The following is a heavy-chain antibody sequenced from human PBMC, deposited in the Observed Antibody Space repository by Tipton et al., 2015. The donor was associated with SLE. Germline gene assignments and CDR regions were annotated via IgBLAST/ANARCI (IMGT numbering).Heavy chain of an antibody. CDR3: AKDLPGVAVAGAPDF. CDR1: GFTFDDYA. Sequence: SLRLSCVVSGFTFDDYAMHWVRQAPGKGLEWVSAISGRGGSTHDADSVKGRFTISRDNYKNTLYLQMNSLRVDDTAVYYCAKDLPGVAVAGAPDFWGQGTLVTVSS. D-gene: IGHD6-19*01. CDR2: ISGRGGST. V-gene: IGHV3-23*01. J-gene: IGHJ4*02.